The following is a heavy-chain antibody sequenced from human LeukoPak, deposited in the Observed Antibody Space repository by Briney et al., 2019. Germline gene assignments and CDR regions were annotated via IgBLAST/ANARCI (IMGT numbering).Heavy chain of an antibody. CDR2: IYYSGST. D-gene: IGHD1-26*01. CDR1: GGSLSSSNYY. V-gene: IGHV4-39*01. J-gene: IGHJ4*02. CDR3: ARNASDSGTSYFDY. Sequence: SETLSLTCTVSGGSLSSSNYYWGWIRQPPGKGLEWIGSIYYSGSTSYNPSLKSRVTISVDTSKNQSSLKLDSVTAADTAVYYCARNASDSGTSYFDYWGQGTPVTVSS.